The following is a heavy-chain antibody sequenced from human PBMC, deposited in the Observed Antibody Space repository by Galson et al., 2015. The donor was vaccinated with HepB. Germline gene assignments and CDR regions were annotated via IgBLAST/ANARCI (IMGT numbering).Heavy chain of an antibody. CDR3: ARKSLGYCSNGVCYTAFDY. D-gene: IGHD2-8*01. CDR1: GFTFSKYN. CDR2: ISSSSGYI. Sequence: SLRLSCAASGFTFSKYNMNWVRQAPGKGLEWASSISSSSGYIYYADSVMGRFTISRDNAKNSLYLQMNSLRAEDTAVYYCARKSLGYCSNGVCYTAFDYWGQGTLVTVSS. V-gene: IGHV3-21*01. J-gene: IGHJ4*02.